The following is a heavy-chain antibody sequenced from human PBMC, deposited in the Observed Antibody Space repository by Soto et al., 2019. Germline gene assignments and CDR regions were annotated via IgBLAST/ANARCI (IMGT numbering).Heavy chain of an antibody. CDR3: ARFQSFWSGYYNFDY. J-gene: IGHJ4*02. CDR2: ISAYNGNT. Sequence: QVQLVQSGXEVKKXXXXVKVXXXAXXXXXXSXXXXXVRQAPGQGLEWMGWISAYNGNTNYAQKLQGRVTMTTDTSTSTAYMELRSLRSDDTAVYYCARFQSFWSGYYNFDYWGQGTLVTVSS. CDR1: XXXXXSXX. D-gene: IGHD3-3*01. V-gene: IGHV1-18*01.